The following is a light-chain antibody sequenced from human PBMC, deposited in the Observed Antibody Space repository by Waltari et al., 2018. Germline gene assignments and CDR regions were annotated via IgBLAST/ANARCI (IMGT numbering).Light chain of an antibody. CDR2: AAS. CDR1: QSISSY. J-gene: IGKJ1*01. Sequence: DIQMTQSPSSLSASVGDRVTITCRASQSISSYLNWYQQKPGKAPKLLIYAASSLQSGVPSRFSGSVSGTDFTLTVSSLQPEDFATYYCQQTYNTPPWTFGQGTKVEIK. CDR3: QQTYNTPPWT. V-gene: IGKV1-39*01.